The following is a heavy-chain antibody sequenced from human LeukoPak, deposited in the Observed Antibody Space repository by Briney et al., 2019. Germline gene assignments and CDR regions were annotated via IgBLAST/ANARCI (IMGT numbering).Heavy chain of an antibody. CDR2: IYSGGGT. CDR3: ARGLDSSGYSFDY. Sequence: GGSLRLSCAASGFTVSSNHMSWVRQAAGKGREWVSVIYSGGGTHYADSVRGRFTVSRDNSKSTLYLQMNSLRAEDTGVYYCARGLDSSGYSFDYWGQGTLVTVSS. CDR1: GFTVSSNH. J-gene: IGHJ4*02. V-gene: IGHV3-66*01. D-gene: IGHD3-22*01.